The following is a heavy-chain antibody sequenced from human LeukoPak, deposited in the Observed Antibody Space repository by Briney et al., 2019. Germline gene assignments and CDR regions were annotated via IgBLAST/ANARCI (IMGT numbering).Heavy chain of an antibody. V-gene: IGHV4-31*03. Sequence: SQTLSLTCTVSGASISSGGYYWSWIRQHPGKGLEWIGYIFYSGSTYYNPSLKSRVTISVDTSKNQFSLKLSSVTAADTAVYYCARVPYDSSGYYYFDYWGQGTLVTVSS. CDR2: IFYSGST. J-gene: IGHJ4*02. D-gene: IGHD3-22*01. CDR3: ARVPYDSSGYYYFDY. CDR1: GASISSGGYY.